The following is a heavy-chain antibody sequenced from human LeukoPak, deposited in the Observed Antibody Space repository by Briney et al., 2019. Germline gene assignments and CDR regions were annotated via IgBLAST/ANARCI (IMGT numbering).Heavy chain of an antibody. J-gene: IGHJ4*02. CDR2: ISTYDGDA. Sequence: ASVKVSCKASGYSFTSYGITWVRQAPGQGLEWMGWISTYDGDANYAQQLQGRVTMTTDTSTITAYMELRSLRSDDTAVYYCARGTLPAWDYWGQGTLVTVSS. CDR1: GYSFTSYG. D-gene: IGHD1-7*01. V-gene: IGHV1-18*01. CDR3: ARGTLPAWDY.